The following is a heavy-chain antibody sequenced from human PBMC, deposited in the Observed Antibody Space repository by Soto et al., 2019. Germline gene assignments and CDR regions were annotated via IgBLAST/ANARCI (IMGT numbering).Heavy chain of an antibody. D-gene: IGHD3-16*01. V-gene: IGHV1-18*01. J-gene: IGHJ4*02. CDR2: ISPYNGNT. CDR3: ARYMPIWGSQHYLGY. CDR1: GYPFTHYV. Sequence: QVLLVQSAAEVKKPGASVRVSCTASGYPFTHYVLNWVRQAPGQGLEWMGWISPYNGNTYYEQQFQDRVTMTTDTSPSTAYLELRSRSSDDTAVYVCARYMPIWGSQHYLGYWGQGTLVTVSS.